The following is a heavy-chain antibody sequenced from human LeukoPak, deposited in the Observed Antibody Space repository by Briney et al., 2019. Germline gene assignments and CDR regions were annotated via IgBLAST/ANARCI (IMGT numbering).Heavy chain of an antibody. CDR2: ISSISNTI. CDR3: VRDLSRYRPADY. J-gene: IGHJ4*02. V-gene: IGHV3-48*01. CDR1: GFTFSTYS. D-gene: IGHD2-2*01. Sequence: GGSLRLSCAAPGFTFSTYSMNWVRQAPGQGLEWVSYISSISNTIHYADSVKGRFSISRDNAKNSLYLQMNSLRAEDTAVYYCVRDLSRYRPADYWGQGTLVTVSS.